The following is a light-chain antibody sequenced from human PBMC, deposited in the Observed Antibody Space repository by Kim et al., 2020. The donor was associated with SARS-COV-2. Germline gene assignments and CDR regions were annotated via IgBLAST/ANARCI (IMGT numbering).Light chain of an antibody. CDR1: QSVGSY. J-gene: IGKJ4*01. CDR2: DAS. V-gene: IGKV3-11*01. Sequence: EIVLTQSPATLSVSPGERATLSCRASQSVGSYLAWYQHKPGQPPRLLIYDASNRATAIPARFSGSGSGTDFTLTISSLEPEDSAVYYCQHRRIWPLLGFGGGTKVDIK. CDR3: QHRRIWPLLG.